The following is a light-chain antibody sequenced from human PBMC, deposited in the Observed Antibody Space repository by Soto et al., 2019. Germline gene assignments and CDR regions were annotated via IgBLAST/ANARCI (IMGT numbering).Light chain of an antibody. CDR1: QGIKDY. V-gene: IGKV3-15*01. CDR3: QQYANWPYT. J-gene: IGKJ2*01. CDR2: GAS. Sequence: EIVMTQSPATLSVSPGERATLSCRASQGIKDYVAWFQQKPGQAPRLLIYGASTRATAIPARFSGSGSGTEFTLSISSLQSEDFAVYFCQQYANWPYTFAQGTKLEI.